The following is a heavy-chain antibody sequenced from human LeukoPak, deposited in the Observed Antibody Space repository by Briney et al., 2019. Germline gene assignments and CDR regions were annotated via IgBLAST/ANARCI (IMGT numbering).Heavy chain of an antibody. J-gene: IGHJ4*02. CDR1: GFTFSSYS. V-gene: IGHV3-21*01. Sequence: GGSLRLSCAASGFTFSSYSINWVRQAPGKGLEWVSSISSSSSYIYYADSVKGQFTISRDNAKNSLYLQMNSLRAEDTAVYYCARVGQWLVLEEYYFDYWGQGTLVTVSS. D-gene: IGHD6-19*01. CDR2: ISSSSSYI. CDR3: ARVGQWLVLEEYYFDY.